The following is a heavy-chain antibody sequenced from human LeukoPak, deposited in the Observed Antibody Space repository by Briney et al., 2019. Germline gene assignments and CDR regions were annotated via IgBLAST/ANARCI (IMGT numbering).Heavy chain of an antibody. J-gene: IGHJ4*02. Sequence: GGSLRLSCAASGFTFSNAWMSWVRQAPGKGLEWVGRIKSKTDGGTTDYAAPVKGRFTISRDDSKNTLYLQMNNLKTEDTAVYYCTTANRGDGFDYWGQGTLVTVSS. CDR3: TTANRGDGFDY. V-gene: IGHV3-15*01. CDR1: GFTFSNAW. D-gene: IGHD1-14*01. CDR2: IKSKTDGGTT.